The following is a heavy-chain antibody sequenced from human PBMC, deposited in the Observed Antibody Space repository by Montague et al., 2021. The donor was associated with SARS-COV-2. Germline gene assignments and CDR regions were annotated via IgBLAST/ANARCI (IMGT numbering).Heavy chain of an antibody. D-gene: IGHD3-22*01. CDR1: GGSISSSSYY. Sequence: SETLSLTCTLSGGSISSSSYYWGWIRQPPGKGLEWIGSIYYSGSTYYNPSLKSRVTISVDTSKNQFSLKLSSVTAADTAVDYCARHGKTRIAMIVVVIGYFDYWGQGTLVTVSS. CDR3: ARHGKTRIAMIVVVIGYFDY. CDR2: IYYSGST. V-gene: IGHV4-39*01. J-gene: IGHJ4*02.